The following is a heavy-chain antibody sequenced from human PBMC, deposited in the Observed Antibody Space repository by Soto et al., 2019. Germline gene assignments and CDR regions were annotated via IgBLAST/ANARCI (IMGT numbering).Heavy chain of an antibody. D-gene: IGHD6-13*01. CDR2: ISSSSSYI. Sequence: GGSLRLSCAAAGFTFSSYSMNWVRQAPGKGLEWVSSISSSSSYIYYADSVKGRFTISRDNAKNSLYLQMNSLRAEDTAVYYCARVQEYSSSWYYYYYGMDVWGQGTTVTVSS. V-gene: IGHV3-21*01. CDR1: GFTFSSYS. CDR3: ARVQEYSSSWYYYYYGMDV. J-gene: IGHJ6*02.